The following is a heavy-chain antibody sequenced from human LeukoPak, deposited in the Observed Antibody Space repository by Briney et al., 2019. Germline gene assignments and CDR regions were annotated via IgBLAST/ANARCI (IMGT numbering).Heavy chain of an antibody. Sequence: SETLSLTCAVYGGSFSGYYWSWIRQPPGKGLEWIGEINHSGSTNYNPSLKSRVTISVDTTKNQFSLKLSSLTAADTAVYYCARGRNYYGSGSYFYWGQGTLVTVSS. J-gene: IGHJ4*02. CDR3: ARGRNYYGSGSYFY. V-gene: IGHV4-34*01. CDR2: INHSGST. CDR1: GGSFSGYY. D-gene: IGHD3-10*01.